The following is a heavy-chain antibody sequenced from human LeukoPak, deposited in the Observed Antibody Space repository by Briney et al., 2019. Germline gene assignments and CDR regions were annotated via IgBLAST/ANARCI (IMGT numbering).Heavy chain of an antibody. D-gene: IGHD1-20*01. J-gene: IGHJ5*02. CDR1: SGSMSNYY. V-gene: IGHV4-4*07. CDR2: IHSTGST. CDR3: ARGHNWNDYFDP. Sequence: SETLPLTCTVSSGSMSNYYWTWIRQPAGKGLEWVGRIHSTGSTTYNPSLKSRVSLSLDTSKNQFSLKVTSVTAADTAVYYCARGHNWNDYFDPWGQGTLVTVSS.